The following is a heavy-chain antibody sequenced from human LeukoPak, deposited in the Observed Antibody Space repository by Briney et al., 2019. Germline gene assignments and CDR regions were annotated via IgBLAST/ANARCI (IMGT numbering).Heavy chain of an antibody. CDR2: ISAYNGNT. Sequence: GASVKVSCKASGYTFTSYGISWVRQAPGQGLEWMGWISAYNGNTNYAQKLQGRVTMTTDTSTSTAYMELRSLRAEDTAVYYCARVRPGQWLLRDAFDIWGQGTMVTVSS. V-gene: IGHV1-18*01. CDR1: GYTFTSYG. J-gene: IGHJ3*02. CDR3: ARVRPGQWLLRDAFDI. D-gene: IGHD6-19*01.